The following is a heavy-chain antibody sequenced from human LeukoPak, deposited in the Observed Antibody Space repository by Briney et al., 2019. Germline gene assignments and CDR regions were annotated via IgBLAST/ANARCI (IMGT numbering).Heavy chain of an antibody. V-gene: IGHV3-30*02. Sequence: GGSLRLSCAAPGFTFSSYGMHWVRQAPGKGLEWVAFIRYDGSNKYYADSVKGRFTISRDNSKNTLYLQMNSLRAEDTAVYYCAKDNAAVPLEDYWGQGTLVTVSS. CDR1: GFTFSSYG. CDR2: IRYDGSNK. CDR3: AKDNAAVPLEDY. D-gene: IGHD6-13*01. J-gene: IGHJ4*02.